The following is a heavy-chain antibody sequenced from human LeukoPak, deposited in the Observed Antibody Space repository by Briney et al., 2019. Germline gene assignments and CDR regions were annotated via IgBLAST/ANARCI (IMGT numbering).Heavy chain of an antibody. V-gene: IGHV3-23*01. Sequence: PGGSLRLSCAASGFTFSSYAMSWVRQAPGKGLEWVSAISGSGGSTYYADSVKGRFTISRDNSKNTLYLQMNSLKTEDTAVYYCTYSGYDYQELFDYWGQGTLVTVSS. CDR3: TYSGYDYQELFDY. J-gene: IGHJ4*02. CDR1: GFTFSSYA. CDR2: ISGSGGST. D-gene: IGHD5-12*01.